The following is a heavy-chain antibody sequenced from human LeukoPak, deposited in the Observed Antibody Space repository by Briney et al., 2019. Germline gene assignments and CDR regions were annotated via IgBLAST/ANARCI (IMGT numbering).Heavy chain of an antibody. D-gene: IGHD3-16*01. CDR1: GSSISSGGYY. Sequence: SETLSLTCTVSGSSISSGGYYWGWIRQPPGKGLEWIGSIYYSGSTYYNPSLKSRVTILVDTSKNQFSLKLSSVTAADTAVYYCASPGGGPTDYWGQGTLVTVSS. CDR2: IYYSGST. J-gene: IGHJ4*02. V-gene: IGHV4-39*01. CDR3: ASPGGGPTDY.